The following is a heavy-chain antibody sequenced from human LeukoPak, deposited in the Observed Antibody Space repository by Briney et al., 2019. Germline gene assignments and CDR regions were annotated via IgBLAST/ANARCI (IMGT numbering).Heavy chain of an antibody. CDR2: ISSSSSYI. CDR1: GFTFSSYS. J-gene: IGHJ4*02. CDR3: ARSPSGVVTATPHY. V-gene: IGHV3-21*01. Sequence: GGSLRLSCAASGFTFSSYSMNWVFQAPGKGLEWVSSISSSSSYIYYADSVKGRFTISRDNAKNSLYLQMNSLRAEDTAVYYCARSPSGVVTATPHYWGQGTLVTVSS. D-gene: IGHD2-21*02.